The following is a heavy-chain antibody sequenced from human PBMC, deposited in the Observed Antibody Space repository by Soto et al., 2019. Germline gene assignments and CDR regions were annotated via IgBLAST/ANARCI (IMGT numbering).Heavy chain of an antibody. CDR3: ARRGYSYGENWFDP. V-gene: IGHV4-39*01. Sequence: QLQLQESGPGLVKPSETLSLTCTVSGGSISSSSYYWGWIRQPPGKGLEWIGSIYYSGSTYYNPSIKSRVTLAVDTSKNQFARKLSSVTAADTAVYYCARRGYSYGENWFDPWGQGTLVNVSS. CDR1: GGSISSSSYY. CDR2: IYYSGST. J-gene: IGHJ5*02. D-gene: IGHD5-18*01.